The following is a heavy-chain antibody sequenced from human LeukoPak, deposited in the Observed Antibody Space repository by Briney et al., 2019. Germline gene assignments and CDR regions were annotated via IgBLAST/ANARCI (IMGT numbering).Heavy chain of an antibody. V-gene: IGHV4-34*01. CDR3: ARTLKYYYDSSGYYPNWFDP. J-gene: IGHJ5*02. CDR2: INHSGST. Sequence: KASETLSLTCAVYGGSFSGYYWSWIRQPPGKGLEWIGEINHSGSTNYNPSLKSRVTISVDTSKNQFSLKLSSVTAADTAVYYCARTLKYYYDSSGYYPNWFDPWGQGTLVTVSS. CDR1: GGSFSGYY. D-gene: IGHD3-22*01.